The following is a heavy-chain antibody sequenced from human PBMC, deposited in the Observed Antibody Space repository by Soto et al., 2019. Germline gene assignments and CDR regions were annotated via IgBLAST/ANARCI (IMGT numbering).Heavy chain of an antibody. CDR3: ARHNYGSGSTYFDY. J-gene: IGHJ4*02. D-gene: IGHD3-10*01. Sequence: SETLSLTCTVSGGSISSSSYYWGWIRQPPGKGLEWIGTIYYSGTTYYNPSLKSRVTISVDTSKNQFSLKLNSMTAADTAVYYCARHNYGSGSTYFDYWGQGTLVTVSS. CDR1: GGSISSSSYY. CDR2: IYYSGTT. V-gene: IGHV4-39*01.